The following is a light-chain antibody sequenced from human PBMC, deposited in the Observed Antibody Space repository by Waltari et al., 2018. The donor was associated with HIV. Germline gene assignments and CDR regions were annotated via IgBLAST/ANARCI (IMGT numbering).Light chain of an antibody. Sequence: AIQMTQSPSSLSASVGDRVIITCRASQGIRNDLVWYQQKPGKAPKVLIYAASTLQSGFPSRFSGSGSGTDFTLTISSLQPEDLAIYYCLQDYNSPPTFGQGTKLEIK. CDR1: QGIRND. CDR2: AAS. J-gene: IGKJ2*01. V-gene: IGKV1-6*01. CDR3: LQDYNSPPT.